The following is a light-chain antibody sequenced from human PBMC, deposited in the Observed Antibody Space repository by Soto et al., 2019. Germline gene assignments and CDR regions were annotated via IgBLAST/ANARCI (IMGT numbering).Light chain of an antibody. CDR1: QSVSSN. J-gene: IGKJ1*01. CDR2: GVY. Sequence: EIVMTQSPTILSVSPGERATLSCRASQSVSSNLAWYQQKPGQAPRLLIYGVYTRAPGIPARFSGSGSGTAFTLIISSLQSEDCVAYYCKKYHSWPPWTFGQGNKVEIX. CDR3: KKYHSWPPWT. V-gene: IGKV3D-15*01.